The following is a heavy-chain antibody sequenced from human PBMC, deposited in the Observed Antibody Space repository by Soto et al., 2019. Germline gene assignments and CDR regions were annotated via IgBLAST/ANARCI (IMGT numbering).Heavy chain of an antibody. D-gene: IGHD5-12*01. CDR2: INPSGGST. V-gene: IGHV1-46*03. CDR3: ARALGGYDPYYYYYYMDV. Sequence: GASVKVSCKASGYTFTSYYMHWVRQAPGQGLEWMGIINPSGGSTSYAQKFQGRVTMTRDTSTSTVYMELSSLRSEDTAVYYCARALGGYDPYYYYYYMDVWGKGTTVTVSS. J-gene: IGHJ6*03. CDR1: GYTFTSYY.